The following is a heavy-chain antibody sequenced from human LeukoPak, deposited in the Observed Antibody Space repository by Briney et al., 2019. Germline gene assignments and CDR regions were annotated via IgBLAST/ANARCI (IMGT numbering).Heavy chain of an antibody. V-gene: IGHV5-51*01. CDR2: IYPGDSEI. Sequence: GESLKSSCRGSGYDFTSYWMGWVRQMPGKGLEWMGIIYPGDSEIRYSLSFQGHVTISADESISTAYLQWSSLKAADTTSLYFSVHSGTSDFAYWGQATLVTASS. CDR1: GYDFTSYW. J-gene: IGHJ4*02. D-gene: IGHD5-12*01. CDR3: SVHSGTSDFAY.